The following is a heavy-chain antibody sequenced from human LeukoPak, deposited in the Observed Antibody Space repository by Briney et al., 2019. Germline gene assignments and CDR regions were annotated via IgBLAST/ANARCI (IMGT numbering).Heavy chain of an antibody. CDR2: IRYDGSNK. J-gene: IGHJ4*02. CDR1: GFTFSSYG. D-gene: IGHD1-26*01. V-gene: IGHV3-30*02. Sequence: QPGGSLRLSCAASGFTFSSYGMHWVRQAPGKGLEWVAFIRYDGSNKYYADSVKGRFTISRDNSKNTLYLQMNSLRAEDTAVYYCAKGKGELLLSAFDYWGQGTLVTVSS. CDR3: AKGKGELLLSAFDY.